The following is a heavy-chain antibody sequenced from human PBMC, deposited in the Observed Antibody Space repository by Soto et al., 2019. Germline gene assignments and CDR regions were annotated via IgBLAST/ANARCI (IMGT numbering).Heavy chain of an antibody. CDR1: GGSISSGGYY. CDR3: ARGRYCSSTSCEYGDDAFDI. V-gene: IGHV4-31*03. D-gene: IGHD2-2*01. CDR2: IYYSGST. Sequence: PSETLSLTCTVSGGSISSGGYYWSWIRQHPGKCLEWIGYIYYSGSTYYNPSLKSRVTISVDTSKNQFSLKLSSVTAADTAVYYCARGRYCSSTSCEYGDDAFDIWGQGTMVTV. J-gene: IGHJ3*02.